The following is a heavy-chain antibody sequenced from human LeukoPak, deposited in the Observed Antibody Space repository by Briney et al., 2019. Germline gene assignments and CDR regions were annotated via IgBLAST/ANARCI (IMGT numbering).Heavy chain of an antibody. CDR1: GFTFDDYA. D-gene: IGHD6-6*01. Sequence: GGSLRLSCAASGFTFDDYAMHWVRQGPGKGLGWVSGISWNSRSIGYADSVRGRFTISRDNAKNSLYLQMHSLRAEDTAVYYCAGGRGSSGDYWGQGILVTVSS. V-gene: IGHV3-9*01. CDR3: AGGRGSSGDY. J-gene: IGHJ4*02. CDR2: ISWNSRSI.